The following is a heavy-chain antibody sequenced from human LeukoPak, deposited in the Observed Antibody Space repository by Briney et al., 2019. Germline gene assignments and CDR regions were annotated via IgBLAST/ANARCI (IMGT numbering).Heavy chain of an antibody. CDR2: INPNSGAT. CDR3: ARQPGYCSGGRCYGRQFDR. V-gene: IGHV1-2*02. CDR1: GYTFTSSY. D-gene: IGHD2-15*01. J-gene: IGHJ5*02. Sequence: ASVKVSCKASGYTFTSSYIHWVRQAPGQGLEWMGWINPNSGATNYLQKFQGRVTMTRDRPIHTAYMEVSSLRSDDTALYYCARQPGYCSGGRCYGRQFDRWGQGTLVTVSS.